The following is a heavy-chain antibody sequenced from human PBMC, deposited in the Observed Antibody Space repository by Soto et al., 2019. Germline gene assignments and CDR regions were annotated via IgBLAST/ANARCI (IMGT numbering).Heavy chain of an antibody. D-gene: IGHD2-15*01. CDR3: ARVVDIVVVVAAREPSYYYMDV. CDR1: GGSISSGGYY. CDR2: IYYSGST. Sequence: SETLSLTCTVSGGSISSGGYYWSWIRQHPGKGLEWIGYIYYSGSTYYNPSLKSRVTISVDTSKNQFSLKLSSVTAADTAVYYCARVVDIVVVVAAREPSYYYMDVWGKGTTVTVSS. V-gene: IGHV4-31*03. J-gene: IGHJ6*03.